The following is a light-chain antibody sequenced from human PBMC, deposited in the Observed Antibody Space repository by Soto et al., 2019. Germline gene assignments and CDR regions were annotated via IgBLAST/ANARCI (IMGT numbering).Light chain of an antibody. CDR2: GAS. J-gene: IGKJ3*01. Sequence: EIVLTQSPGTLSLCPGERATLSCRASQSVSSSYLAWYQQKPGQAPRLLIYGASNRATGIPDRFSGSGSGTDFTLTISRLEPEDFAVYYCQQYGDSPIFTFGPGTKVDIK. CDR1: QSVSSSY. V-gene: IGKV3-20*01. CDR3: QQYGDSPIFT.